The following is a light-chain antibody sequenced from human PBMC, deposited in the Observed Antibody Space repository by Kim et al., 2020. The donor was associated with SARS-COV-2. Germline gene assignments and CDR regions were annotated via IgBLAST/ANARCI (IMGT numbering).Light chain of an antibody. V-gene: IGKV1-33*01. Sequence: DIQMTQSPSSLSASVGDRVTISCQASHNINNYLTWYQQQPGQAPKLLIYDASNLEPGVPSRFSGSGSGTDFTFIINSLQPEDFATYYCQQYETLPYTFGQGTKLEI. CDR3: QQYETLPYT. J-gene: IGKJ2*01. CDR1: HNINNY. CDR2: DAS.